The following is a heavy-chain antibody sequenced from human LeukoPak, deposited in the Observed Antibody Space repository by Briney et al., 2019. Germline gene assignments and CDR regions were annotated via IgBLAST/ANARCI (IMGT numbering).Heavy chain of an antibody. CDR1: GFTFSSYG. CDR3: ARSYDSSGYYFFDY. CDR2: IWYDGSNK. V-gene: IGHV3-33*08. D-gene: IGHD3-22*01. Sequence: PGGSLRLSCAASGFTFSSYGMSWVRQAPGKGLEWVAVIWYDGSNKYYADSVKGRFTITRDNSKNTLYLQMNSLRAEDTAVYYCARSYDSSGYYFFDYWGQGTLVTVSS. J-gene: IGHJ4*02.